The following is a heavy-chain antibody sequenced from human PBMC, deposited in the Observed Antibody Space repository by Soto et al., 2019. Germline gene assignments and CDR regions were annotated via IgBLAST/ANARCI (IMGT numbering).Heavy chain of an antibody. J-gene: IGHJ4*02. CDR1: GGSISSSSYY. D-gene: IGHD6-25*01. V-gene: IGHV4-39*01. CDR3: ARLAGYKGSYFDY. Sequence: QLQLQESGPGLVKPSETLSLTCTVSGGSISSSSYYWGWIHQPPGKGLEWIGSIYYSGSTYYNPSLKSRVTISVDTSKNQFSLKLSSVTATDTAVYYCARLAGYKGSYFDYWGQGTLVTVSS. CDR2: IYYSGST.